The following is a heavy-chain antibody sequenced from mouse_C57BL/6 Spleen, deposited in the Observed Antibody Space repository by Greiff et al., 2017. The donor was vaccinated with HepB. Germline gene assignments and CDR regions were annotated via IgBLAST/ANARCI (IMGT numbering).Heavy chain of an antibody. CDR2: INPNNGGT. CDR1: GYTFTDYY. CDR3: ARKGPYDSYYFDY. Sequence: EVQLQQSGPELVKPGASVKISCKASGYTFTDYYMNWVKQSHGKSLEWIGDINPNNGGTSYNQKFKGKATLTVDKSSSTAYMELRSLTSEDSAVYYCARKGPYDSYYFDYWGQGTTLTVSS. D-gene: IGHD2-4*01. V-gene: IGHV1-26*01. J-gene: IGHJ2*01.